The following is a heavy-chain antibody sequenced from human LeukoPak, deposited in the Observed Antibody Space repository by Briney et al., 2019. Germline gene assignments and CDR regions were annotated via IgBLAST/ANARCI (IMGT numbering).Heavy chain of an antibody. D-gene: IGHD6-6*01. Sequence: ASLKVSCQASGCGFTDYYIHWIRRAPGQGLEWMGWINPSSGATIYAQKFQGRVTMTRDIFSTTAYMEINSLVSDDTAVYYCARGWQINSSGGFVDPWGQGTLVTVSS. CDR1: GCGFTDYY. J-gene: IGHJ5*02. V-gene: IGHV1-2*02. CDR2: INPSSGAT. CDR3: ARGWQINSSGGFVDP.